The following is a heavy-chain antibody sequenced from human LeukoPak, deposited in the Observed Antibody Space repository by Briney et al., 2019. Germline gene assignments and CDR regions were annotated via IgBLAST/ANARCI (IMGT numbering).Heavy chain of an antibody. CDR2: ISWNSGSI. CDR3: ARGGSSSSGWFDP. CDR1: GFTFDDYA. D-gene: IGHD6-6*01. J-gene: IGHJ5*02. Sequence: GGSLRLSCAASGFTFDDYAMHWVRQAPGKGLEWASGISWNSGSIGYADSVKGRFTISRDNAKNSLYLQMNSLRAEDAAVYYCARGGSSSSGWFDPWGQGTLVTVSS. V-gene: IGHV3-9*01.